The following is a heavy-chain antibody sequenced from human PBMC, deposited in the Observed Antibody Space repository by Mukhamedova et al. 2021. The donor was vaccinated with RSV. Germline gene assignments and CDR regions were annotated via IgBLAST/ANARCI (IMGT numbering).Heavy chain of an antibody. V-gene: IGHV3-23*01. J-gene: IGHJ4*02. D-gene: IGHD2-2*01. CDR2: ISAPGDGT. CDR3: AKDRVCSSTNCHFDS. Sequence: EWVSGISAPGDGTFYADSVKGRFTISRDNSKNTLYPQMNSLRVEDTAVYYCAKDRVCSSTNCHFDSWGQGTLVTVSS.